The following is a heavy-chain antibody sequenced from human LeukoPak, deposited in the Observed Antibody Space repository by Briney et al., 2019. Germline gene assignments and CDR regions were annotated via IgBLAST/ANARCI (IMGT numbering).Heavy chain of an antibody. Sequence: GASVKVSCKASGYTFTSYYMHWVRQAPGQGLEWMGIINPSGGSTSYAQKFQGRVTITRDTSTSTVYMELSSLRSEDTAVYYCARGSGGVVRGVIGYFDYWGQGTLVTVSS. CDR1: GYTFTSYY. V-gene: IGHV1-46*01. J-gene: IGHJ4*02. CDR3: ARGSGGVVRGVIGYFDY. D-gene: IGHD3-10*01. CDR2: INPSGGST.